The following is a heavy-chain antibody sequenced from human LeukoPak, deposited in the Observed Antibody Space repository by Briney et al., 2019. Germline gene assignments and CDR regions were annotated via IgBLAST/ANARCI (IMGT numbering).Heavy chain of an antibody. Sequence: GGSLRLSCAASGFTFSSYAMPWVRQAPGKGLEWVAVISYDGSNKYYADSVKGRFTISRDNSKNTLYLQMNSLRAEDTAVYYCARGGSSGWYFFDYWGQGTLVTVSS. V-gene: IGHV3-30*04. D-gene: IGHD6-19*01. J-gene: IGHJ4*02. CDR2: ISYDGSNK. CDR1: GFTFSSYA. CDR3: ARGGSSGWYFFDY.